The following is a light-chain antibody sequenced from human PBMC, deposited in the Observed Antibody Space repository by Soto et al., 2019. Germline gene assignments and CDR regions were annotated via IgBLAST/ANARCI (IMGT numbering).Light chain of an antibody. CDR2: GAS. J-gene: IGKJ1*01. Sequence: EIVMTQSPVTLSVSPGERATLSCRASQSVDSNLAWYQQKPGQAPRLLIYGASTRATGIPARFSGSGSGTEFTLTISSLQSEDFAVYYCKQYNNWPPWTFGQGTTVEIK. V-gene: IGKV3-15*01. CDR3: KQYNNWPPWT. CDR1: QSVDSN.